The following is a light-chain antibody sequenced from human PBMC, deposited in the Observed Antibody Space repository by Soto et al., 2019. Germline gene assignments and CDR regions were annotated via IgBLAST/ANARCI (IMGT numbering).Light chain of an antibody. CDR1: QSVSSSY. Sequence: IVLTQSPATLSLSPGKRATLSCRASQSVSSSYLAWYQQKPGQAPRLLIYGASSRATGIPDRFSGSGSGTDSTLTITTLEPEDFAVYFCQQRANWPPVTFGQGTKVDIK. V-gene: IGKV3D-20*02. J-gene: IGKJ1*01. CDR2: GAS. CDR3: QQRANWPPVT.